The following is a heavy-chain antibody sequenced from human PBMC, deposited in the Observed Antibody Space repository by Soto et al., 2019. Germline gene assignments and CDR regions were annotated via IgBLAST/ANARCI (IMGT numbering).Heavy chain of an antibody. V-gene: IGHV4-30-4*01. D-gene: IGHD3-16*02. CDR1: GDSISNGDYY. CDR2: IDSSGST. CDR3: ASRYLY. J-gene: IGHJ4*02. Sequence: PSETLSLTCIVSGDSISNGDYYWSWIRQPPGRGLEWIGYIDSSGSTYYNPSLKSRLTMSVDMSKNQFSLRLTSVTAADTAVYYCASRYLYWGQGLLVTVSS.